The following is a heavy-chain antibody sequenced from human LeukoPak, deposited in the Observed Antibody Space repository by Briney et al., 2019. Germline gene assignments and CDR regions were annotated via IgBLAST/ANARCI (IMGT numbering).Heavy chain of an antibody. D-gene: IGHD2-2*01. CDR3: ARARGRYCSSTSCYSNWFDP. CDR2: INHSGST. Sequence: PSETLSLTCAVYGGSFSGYYWSWIRQPPGKRLEWIGEINHSGSTNYNPSLKSRVTISVDTSKNQFSLKLSSVTAADTAVYYCARARGRYCSSTSCYSNWFDPWGQGTLVTVSS. V-gene: IGHV4-34*01. J-gene: IGHJ5*02. CDR1: GGSFSGYY.